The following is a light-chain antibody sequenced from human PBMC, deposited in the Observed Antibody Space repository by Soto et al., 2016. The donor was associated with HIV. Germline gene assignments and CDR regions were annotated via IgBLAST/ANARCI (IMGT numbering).Light chain of an antibody. J-gene: IGLJ2*01. CDR3: QVWDRSSDHVV. V-gene: IGLV3-21*03. CDR1: NIGSKS. CDR2: DDD. Sequence: SYELTQPPSESVAPGKTTRIPCGGDNIGSKSVHWYQQKPGQAPVLVVYDDDDRPSGIPERFSGSNSGNTATLTINGVEAGDEADYYCQVWDRSSDHVVFGGGTKLTVL.